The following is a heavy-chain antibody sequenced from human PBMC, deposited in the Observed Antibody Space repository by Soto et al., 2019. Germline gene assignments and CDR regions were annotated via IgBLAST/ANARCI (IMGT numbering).Heavy chain of an antibody. V-gene: IGHV4-59*01. Sequence: LSLTCTVSGGSISSYYWSWIRQPPGKGLEWIGYIYYSGSTNYNPSLKSRVTISVDTSKNQFSLKLSSVTAADTAVYYCARDPLYGMDVWGQGTTVTVSS. J-gene: IGHJ6*02. CDR1: GGSISSYY. CDR3: ARDPLYGMDV. CDR2: IYYSGST.